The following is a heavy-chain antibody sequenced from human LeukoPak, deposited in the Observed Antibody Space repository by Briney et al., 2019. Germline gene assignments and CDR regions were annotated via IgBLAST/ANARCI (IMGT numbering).Heavy chain of an antibody. CDR3: ARVLSREGYFDY. CDR1: GYTFTNHG. J-gene: IGHJ4*02. V-gene: IGHV1-18*01. CDR2: IRGHNGDI. Sequence: SMKLSCKASGYTFTNHGINWVRHAPGQGLEWMGWIRGHNGDINYAQRLQGRVTMTTDTSTSTAYMELRSLSSDDTAVYYCARVLSREGYFDYWGQGTLVTVSS. D-gene: IGHD5-24*01.